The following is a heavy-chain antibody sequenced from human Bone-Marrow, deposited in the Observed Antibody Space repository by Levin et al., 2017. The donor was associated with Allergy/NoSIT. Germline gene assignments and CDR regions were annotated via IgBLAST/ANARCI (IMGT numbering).Heavy chain of an antibody. CDR2: IDWTDDK. Sequence: PSQTLSLTCTFSGFSLNTGGMCVTWIRQPPGKALEWLALIDWTDDKSYSTSLKTRLTITKDTSKNQVVLTVTNVDPVDTATYYCARIPMNWNTNYYAMDVWGQGTTVTVSS. CDR1: GFSLNTGGMC. V-gene: IGHV2-70*01. J-gene: IGHJ6*02. CDR3: ARIPMNWNTNYYAMDV. D-gene: IGHD1/OR15-1a*01.